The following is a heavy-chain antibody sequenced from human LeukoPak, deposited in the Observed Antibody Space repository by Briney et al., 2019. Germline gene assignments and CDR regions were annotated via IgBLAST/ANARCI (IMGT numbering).Heavy chain of an antibody. D-gene: IGHD2/OR15-2a*01. CDR3: AGGVYYFDY. V-gene: IGHV3-7*01. J-gene: IGHJ4*02. Sequence: PGGPLRLSCAASGFTFNNYWMNWVRQAPGKGLEWVANINHDGSEINYVDSVKGRLTISRDSAKNSPYLQMTRLRTTDTAVNFCAGGVYYFDYWGQGTLVTVSS. CDR1: GFTFNNYW. CDR2: INHDGSEI.